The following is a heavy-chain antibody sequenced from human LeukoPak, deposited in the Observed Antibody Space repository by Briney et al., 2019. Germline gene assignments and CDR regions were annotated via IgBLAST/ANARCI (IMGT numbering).Heavy chain of an antibody. D-gene: IGHD2-2*01. J-gene: IGHJ4*02. CDR1: GFTFSSYG. Sequence: GGSLRLSCAASGFTFSSYGMHWVRQAPGKGLEWVAFIRYDGSNKYYADSVKGRFTISRDNSKNTLYLQMNSLRAEDTAVYYCAKDLDIVVVPAASGLDYWGQGTLVTVSS. CDR2: IRYDGSNK. CDR3: AKDLDIVVVPAASGLDY. V-gene: IGHV3-30*02.